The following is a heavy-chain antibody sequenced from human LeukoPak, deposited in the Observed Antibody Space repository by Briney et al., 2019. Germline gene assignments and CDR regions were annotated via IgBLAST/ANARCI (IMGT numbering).Heavy chain of an antibody. D-gene: IGHD3-3*01. J-gene: IGHJ5*02. Sequence: SVKVSCKGSGGTFSSYAISWVRQAPGQGLEWMGGIIPIFGTANYAQKFQGRVTITTDESTSTAYMELSSLRSEDTAVYYCARGITYYDFWSGYYNPVSWFDPSGQGTLVTVSS. CDR1: GGTFSSYA. CDR3: ARGITYYDFWSGYYNPVSWFDP. V-gene: IGHV1-69*05. CDR2: IIPIFGTA.